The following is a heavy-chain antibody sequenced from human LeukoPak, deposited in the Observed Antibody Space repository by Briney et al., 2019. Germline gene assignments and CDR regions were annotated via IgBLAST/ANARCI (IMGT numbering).Heavy chain of an antibody. V-gene: IGHV1-18*01. J-gene: IGHJ6*02. CDR2: ISAYNGNT. CDR1: GYTFTSSG. CDR3: ARDLYSGSYPGSYYYYGMDV. Sequence: GASVKVSCKASGYTFTSSGISWVRQAPGQGLEWMGWISAYNGNTNYAQKLQGRVTMTTDTSTSTAYMELRSLRSDDTAVYYCARDLYSGSYPGSYYYYGMDVWGQGTTVTVSS. D-gene: IGHD1-26*01.